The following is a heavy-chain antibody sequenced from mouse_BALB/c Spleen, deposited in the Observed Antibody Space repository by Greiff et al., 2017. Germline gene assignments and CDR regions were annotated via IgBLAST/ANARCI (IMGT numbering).Heavy chain of an antibody. Sequence: QVHVKQSGPELVKPGASVRISCKASGYTFTSYYIHWVKQRPGQGLEWIGWIYPGNVNTKYNEKFKGKATLTADKSSSTAYMQLSSLTSEDSAVYFCARLTARATRGYYAMDYWGQGTSVTVSS. D-gene: IGHD3-2*01. CDR1: GYTFTSYY. V-gene: IGHV1S56*01. J-gene: IGHJ4*01. CDR2: IYPGNVNT. CDR3: ARLTARATRGYYAMDY.